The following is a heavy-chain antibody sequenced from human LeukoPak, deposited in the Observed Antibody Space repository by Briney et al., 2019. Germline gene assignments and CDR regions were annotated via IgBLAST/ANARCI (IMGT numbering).Heavy chain of an antibody. CDR1: GGTFSSYA. CDR3: AEEDSGSSWTY. D-gene: IGHD1-26*01. CDR2: IIPILCIA. J-gene: IGHJ4*02. Sequence: SVKVSCKASGGTFSSYAISWVRQAPGQGLEWMGRIIPILCIANYAQKFQGRVTITVDKSTSTAYMELSSLRSEDTAVYYCAEEDSGSSWTYWGQGTLVTVSS. V-gene: IGHV1-69*04.